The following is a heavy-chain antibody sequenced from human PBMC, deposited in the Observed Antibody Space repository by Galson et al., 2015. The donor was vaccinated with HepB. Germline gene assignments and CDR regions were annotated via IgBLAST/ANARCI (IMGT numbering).Heavy chain of an antibody. CDR1: GFIFSTYG. Sequence: SLRLSCAVSGFIFSTYGVSWVRQAPGKGLLWVSTIDHTGSKTFYADSVKGRFTISRDKSKNTVHLEMNSLRNDDTAVYYCARDERHLGLISYYYYYMDVWGKGTTVTVSS. CDR3: ARDERHLGLISYYYYYMDV. CDR2: IDHTGSKT. J-gene: IGHJ6*03. V-gene: IGHV3-23*01. D-gene: IGHD7-27*01.